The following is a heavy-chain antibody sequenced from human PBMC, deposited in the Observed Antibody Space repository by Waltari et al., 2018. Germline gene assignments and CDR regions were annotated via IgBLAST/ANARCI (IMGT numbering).Heavy chain of an antibody. V-gene: IGHV3-48*04. CDR1: GFTFSRYS. Sequence: EVQLVDSGGGLVQPGGSLRLSCPASGFTFSRYSMTCFRPAPGKGLEWLSFIGSDAAVYYADSVKGRFTISRDNAQNSLYLLMNSLRAEDTAMYYCARDGGNYPWAFDIWGQGTMVTVSS. CDR3: ARDGGNYPWAFDI. CDR2: IGSDAAV. J-gene: IGHJ3*02. D-gene: IGHD1-26*01.